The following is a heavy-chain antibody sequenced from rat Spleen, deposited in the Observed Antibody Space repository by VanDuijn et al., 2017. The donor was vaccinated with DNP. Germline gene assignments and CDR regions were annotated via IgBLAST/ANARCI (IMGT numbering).Heavy chain of an antibody. D-gene: IGHD1-12*03. Sequence: EVQLQESGPGLVKPSQSLPLTCSVTGSSITSIYRWNWIRKFPGNKLEWMGYLNSVGSTNYNPSLKSRISITRDTSKNQFFLQVNSVTTEDTATYYCASRYYDGYYHYFNYWGQGVMVTVSS. CDR1: GSSITSIYR. CDR3: ASRYYDGYYHYFNY. J-gene: IGHJ2*01. CDR2: LNSVGST. V-gene: IGHV3-3*01.